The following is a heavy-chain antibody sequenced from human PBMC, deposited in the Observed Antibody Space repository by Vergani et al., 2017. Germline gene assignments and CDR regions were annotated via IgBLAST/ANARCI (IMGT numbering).Heavy chain of an antibody. D-gene: IGHD5-24*01. CDR1: GFKFSNFG. CDR3: ARDHRDYNNYPGTFDI. J-gene: IGHJ3*02. V-gene: IGHV3-33*05. CDR2: ISYNGGNQ. Sequence: QVQLVESGGNLVQPGRSLRLSCAAAGFKFSNFGMHWVRQVPGKGLEWVACISYNGGNQYYADSVQGRFTISRDNTKNILYLQMSSLRVEDTALYYCARDHRDYNNYPGTFDIWGQGSMVTVSS.